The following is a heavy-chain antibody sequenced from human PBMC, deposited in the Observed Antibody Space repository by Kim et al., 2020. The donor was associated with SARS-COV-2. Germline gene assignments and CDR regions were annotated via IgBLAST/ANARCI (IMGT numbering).Heavy chain of an antibody. CDR3: ARAEGDGSTFDY. D-gene: IGHD5-12*01. Sequence: DYATSVKGRFSISRDDSKNLVYLQMNNLKIEDTAVYYCARAEGDGSTFDYWGQGTLVTVAS. J-gene: IGHJ4*02. V-gene: IGHV3-72*01.